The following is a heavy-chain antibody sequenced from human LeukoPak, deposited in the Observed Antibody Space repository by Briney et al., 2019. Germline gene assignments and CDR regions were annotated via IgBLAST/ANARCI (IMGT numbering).Heavy chain of an antibody. CDR1: GFXFSSYW. J-gene: IGHJ4*02. Sequence: PGGSLRLSCEASGFXFSSYWIHWVRQAPGKGLVWDPRINSDGGSTTYADSVKGLVTISRDNAKNTLYLQMNSLRAEHTAVYYCARGRYCGGDYWGQGTLVTVSS. D-gene: IGHD2-21*01. CDR3: ARGRYCGGDY. V-gene: IGHV3-74*01. CDR2: INSDGGST.